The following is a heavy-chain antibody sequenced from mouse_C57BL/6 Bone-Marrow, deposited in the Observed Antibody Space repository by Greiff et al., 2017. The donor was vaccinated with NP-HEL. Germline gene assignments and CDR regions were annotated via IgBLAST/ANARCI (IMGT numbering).Heavy chain of an antibody. D-gene: IGHD1-1*01. CDR1: GYTFTSYW. J-gene: IGHJ3*01. Sequence: QVPLQQPGAELVKPGASVKMSCKASGYTFTSYWLTWVKQRPGQGLEWIGAIYPGSGSTNYNAKFKSKATLTVDTSSSTAYMQLSSLTSEDSAVYYCARGHYYGSSPAWFAYWGQGTLVTVSA. CDR2: IYPGSGST. CDR3: ARGHYYGSSPAWFAY. V-gene: IGHV1-55*01.